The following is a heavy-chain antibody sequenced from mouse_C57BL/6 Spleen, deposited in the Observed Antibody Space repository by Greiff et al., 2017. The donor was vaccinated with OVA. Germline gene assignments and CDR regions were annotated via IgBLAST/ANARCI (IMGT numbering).Heavy chain of an antibody. CDR3: ARALRLRSFDY. D-gene: IGHD3-2*02. V-gene: IGHV1-50*01. J-gene: IGHJ2*01. Sequence: VQLQQPGAELVKPGASVKLSCKASGYTFTSYWMQWVKQRPGQGLEWIGEIDPSDSYTNYNQKFKGKATLTVDTSSSTAYMQLSSLTSEDSAVYYCARALRLRSFDYWGQGTTLTVSS. CDR1: GYTFTSYW. CDR2: IDPSDSYT.